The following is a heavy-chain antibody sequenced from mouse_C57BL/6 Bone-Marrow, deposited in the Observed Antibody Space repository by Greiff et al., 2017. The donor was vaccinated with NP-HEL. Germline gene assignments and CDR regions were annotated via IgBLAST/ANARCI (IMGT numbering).Heavy chain of an antibody. D-gene: IGHD2-2*01. CDR2: IDPSDSYT. CDR3: GRVSTMVRWCYY. V-gene: IGHV1-59*01. CDR1: GYTFTSYW. J-gene: IGHJ3*01. Sequence: QVQLQQSGAELVRPGTSVKLSCKASGYTFTSYWMHWVKQRPGQGLEWIGVIDPSDSYTNYNQKFKGKATLTVYPSSRTAYMHLSSLTSEDSAVSYCGRVSTMVRWCYYGGRGTGVTVSA.